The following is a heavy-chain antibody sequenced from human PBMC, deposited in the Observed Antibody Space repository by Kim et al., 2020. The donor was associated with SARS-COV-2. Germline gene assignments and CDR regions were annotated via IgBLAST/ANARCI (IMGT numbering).Heavy chain of an antibody. V-gene: IGHV3-7*03. CDR2: IKQDGSEK. J-gene: IGHJ3*02. Sequence: GGSLRLSCAASGFTFSSYWMSWVRQAPGKGLEWVANIKQDGSEKYYVDSVKGRFTISRDNAKNSLYLQMNSLRAEDTAVYYCARGQLWSHDAFDIWGQGTMVTVSS. D-gene: IGHD5-18*01. CDR3: ARGQLWSHDAFDI. CDR1: GFTFSSYW.